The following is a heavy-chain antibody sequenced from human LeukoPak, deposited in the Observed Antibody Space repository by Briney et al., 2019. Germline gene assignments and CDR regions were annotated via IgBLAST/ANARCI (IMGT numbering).Heavy chain of an antibody. D-gene: IGHD6-19*01. V-gene: IGHV1-69*13. Sequence: SVKVSCKASGGTFSSYAISWVRQAPGQGLEWMGGIIPIFGTANYAQKFQGRVTITADESTSTAYMGLSSLRSEDTAVYYCARPPTSSGWSGDAFDIWGQGTMVTVSS. CDR1: GGTFSSYA. CDR2: IIPIFGTA. CDR3: ARPPTSSGWSGDAFDI. J-gene: IGHJ3*02.